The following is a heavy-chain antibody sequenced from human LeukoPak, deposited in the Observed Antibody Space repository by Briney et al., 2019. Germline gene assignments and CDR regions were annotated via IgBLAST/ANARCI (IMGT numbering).Heavy chain of an antibody. D-gene: IGHD3-16*01. CDR1: GGSISSYY. V-gene: IGHV4-59*08. J-gene: IGHJ4*02. CDR2: IYYSGST. CDR3: ARHAFGKYYFDY. Sequence: SETLSLTCTVSGGSISSYYWSWIRQPPGKGLEWIGYIYYSGSTNYNPSLKCRVTISVDTSKNQFSLKLSSVTAADTAVYYCARHAFGKYYFDYWGQGTLVTVSS.